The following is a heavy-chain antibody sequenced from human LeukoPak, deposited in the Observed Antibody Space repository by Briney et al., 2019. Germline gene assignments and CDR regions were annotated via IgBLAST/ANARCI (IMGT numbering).Heavy chain of an antibody. CDR3: ARAFYGDYGMDV. Sequence: GGSLRLSCAASGFTFSTYRMNWVRQAQANGLEWVSHISSSISSIHYADSVRGRFTISRDNAKNSLYLQINSPRDEDTAVYYCARAFYGDYGMDVWGQGTTVTVSS. CDR1: GFTFSTYR. J-gene: IGHJ6*02. CDR2: ISSSISSI. D-gene: IGHD4-17*01. V-gene: IGHV3-48*02.